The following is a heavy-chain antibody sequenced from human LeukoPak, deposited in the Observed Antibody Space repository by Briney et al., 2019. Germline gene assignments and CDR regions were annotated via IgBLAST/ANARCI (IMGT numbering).Heavy chain of an antibody. J-gene: IGHJ4*02. CDR1: DGSFSGHY. CDR3: ARHWGVTTRPLDY. Sequence: KPPETLSLTCAVYDGSFSGHYWSWIRQPPGKGLEWIGEINHSGSTNYNPSLKSRVTISVDTSKNQFSLKLSSVTAADTAVYYCARHWGVTTRPLDYWGQGTLVTVSS. CDR2: INHSGST. V-gene: IGHV4-34*01. D-gene: IGHD1-26*01.